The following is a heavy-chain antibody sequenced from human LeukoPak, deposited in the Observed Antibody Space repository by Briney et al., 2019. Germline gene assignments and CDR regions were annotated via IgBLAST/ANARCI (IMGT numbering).Heavy chain of an antibody. D-gene: IGHD3-22*01. J-gene: IGHJ4*02. V-gene: IGHV3-23*01. CDR2: ITGSGGSS. Sequence: GGSLRLSCAASEFTFSSYAMAWVRQAPGKGLEWVSAITGSGGSSFYADSVKGRFTISRDNSKNTLYLQMNSLRAEDTAVYYCAGRYDSSGYPLHWGQGTLVTVSS. CDR3: AGRYDSSGYPLH. CDR1: EFTFSSYA.